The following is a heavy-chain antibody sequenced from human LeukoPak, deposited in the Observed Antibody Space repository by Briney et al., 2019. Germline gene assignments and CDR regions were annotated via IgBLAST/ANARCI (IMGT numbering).Heavy chain of an antibody. CDR1: GGSISSSSYY. V-gene: IGHV4-39*02. Sequence: SETLSLTCTVSGGSISSSSYYWGWIRQPPGKGLEWIGSIYYSGSTYYNPSLKSRVTISVDTSKNQFSLKLSSVTAADTAVYYCAREFLWEWYDYWGQGTLVTVSS. CDR2: IYYSGST. CDR3: AREFLWEWYDY. J-gene: IGHJ4*02. D-gene: IGHD3-3*01.